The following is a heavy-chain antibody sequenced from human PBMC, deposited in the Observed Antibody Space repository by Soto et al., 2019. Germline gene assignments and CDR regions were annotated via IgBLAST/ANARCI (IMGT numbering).Heavy chain of an antibody. CDR1: GGTFSSYA. V-gene: IGHV1-69*13. J-gene: IGHJ4*02. CDR2: IIPIFGTA. D-gene: IGHD5-12*01. Sequence: SVKVSCKGCGGTFSSYAISWVRQAPGQGLEWMGGIIPIFGTANYAQKFQGRVTITADESTSTAYMELSSLRSEDTAVYYCATLLRDRYNLDYWGQGTLLTVSS. CDR3: ATLLRDRYNLDY.